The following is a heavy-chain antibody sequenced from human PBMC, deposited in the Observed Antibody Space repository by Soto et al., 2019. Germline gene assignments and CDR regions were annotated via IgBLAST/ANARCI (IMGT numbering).Heavy chain of an antibody. CDR3: TTDNYGDYGFDP. V-gene: IGHV3-15*01. D-gene: IGHD4-17*01. Sequence: EVQLVESGGGLVKPGGSLRLSCAASGFTFSNAWMSWVRQAPGKGLEWVGRIKSKTDGGTTDYAAPVKGRFTISRDDSKNTLYLQMNSLKNEDTAVYYCTTDNYGDYGFDPWGQGTLVTVSS. J-gene: IGHJ5*02. CDR2: IKSKTDGGTT. CDR1: GFTFSNAW.